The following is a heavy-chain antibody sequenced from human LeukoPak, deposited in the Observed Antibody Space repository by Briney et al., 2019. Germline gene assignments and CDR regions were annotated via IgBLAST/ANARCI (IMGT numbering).Heavy chain of an antibody. CDR2: ISSSSSYI. CDR3: ARFGSGSHTRESNFDY. J-gene: IGHJ4*02. Sequence: GGSLRLSCAASGFTFSSYWMTWVRQAPGKGLEWVSSISSSSSYIYYADSVKGRFTISRDNAKNSLYLQMNSLRAEDTAVYYCARFGSGSHTRESNFDYWGQGTLVTVSS. V-gene: IGHV3-21*01. D-gene: IGHD1-26*01. CDR1: GFTFSSYW.